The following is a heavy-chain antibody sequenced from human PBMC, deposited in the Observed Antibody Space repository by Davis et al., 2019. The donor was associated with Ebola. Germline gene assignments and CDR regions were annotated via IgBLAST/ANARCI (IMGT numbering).Heavy chain of an antibody. CDR3: ARREQWLVLGGGFDY. J-gene: IGHJ4*02. V-gene: IGHV4-4*02. CDR2: INHSGST. D-gene: IGHD6-19*01. CDR1: GGSISSSNW. Sequence: SETLSLTCAVSGGSISSSNWWSWVRQPPGKGLEWIGEINHSGSTNYNPSLKSRVTISVDTSKNQFSLKLSSVTAADTAVYYCARREQWLVLGGGFDYWGQGTLVTVSS.